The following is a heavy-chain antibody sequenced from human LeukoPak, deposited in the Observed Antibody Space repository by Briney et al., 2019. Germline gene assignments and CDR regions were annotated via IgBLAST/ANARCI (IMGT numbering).Heavy chain of an antibody. Sequence: PGGSLRLSCVASGFTFSSYWMSWVRQAPGKGLEWVANIKPDGSDKAYVDSVKGRFTISRDNTKNSLYLQMNSLRGEDTAVYYCARAMTWGQGTLVSVSS. V-gene: IGHV3-7*01. CDR1: GFTFSSYW. CDR3: ARAMT. CDR2: IKPDGSDK. J-gene: IGHJ4*02.